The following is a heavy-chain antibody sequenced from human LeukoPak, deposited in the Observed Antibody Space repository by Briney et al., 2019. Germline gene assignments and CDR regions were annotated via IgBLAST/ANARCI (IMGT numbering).Heavy chain of an antibody. CDR1: GDSVSNYY. D-gene: IGHD3-3*01. CDR3: AREGGFYRPLDY. J-gene: IGHJ4*02. Sequence: SETLSLTCTVSGDSVSNYYWSWIRQPPGKGLEWIGEVHLDGRTNYNPSLKSRLIMSVDLPENHISLKLTSVTAADTAVYYCAREGGFYRPLDYSGQGTLVTVSS. V-gene: IGHV4-59*02. CDR2: VHLDGRT.